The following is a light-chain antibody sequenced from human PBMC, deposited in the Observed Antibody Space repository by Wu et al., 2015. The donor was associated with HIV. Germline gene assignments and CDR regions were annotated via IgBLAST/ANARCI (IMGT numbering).Light chain of an antibody. CDR1: QSFSRS. CDR2: DAS. Sequence: EIVLTQSPATLSLSPGERATLSCRASQSFSRSLAWYQQRPGQAPRLLIYDASNRATGIPDRFSGSGSGTDFTLTISSLQSEDFAVYYCLQGTNWPPGLTFGGGTRVDI. J-gene: IGKJ4*01. V-gene: IGKV3-11*01. CDR3: LQGTNWPPGLT.